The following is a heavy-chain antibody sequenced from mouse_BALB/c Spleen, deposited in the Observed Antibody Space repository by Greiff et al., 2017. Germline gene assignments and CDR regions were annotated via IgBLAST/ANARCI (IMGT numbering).Heavy chain of an antibody. CDR2: ISSGGSYT. D-gene: IGHD2-1*01. J-gene: IGHJ1*01. CDR3: ARWGNYWYFDV. CDR1: GFTFSSYA. Sequence: EVQGVESGGGLVKPGGSLKLSCAASGFTFSSYAMSWVRQSPEKRLEWVAEISSGGSYTYYPDTVTGRFTISRDNAKNTLYLEMSSLRSEDTAMYYCARWGNYWYFDVWGAGTTVTVSS. V-gene: IGHV5-9-4*01.